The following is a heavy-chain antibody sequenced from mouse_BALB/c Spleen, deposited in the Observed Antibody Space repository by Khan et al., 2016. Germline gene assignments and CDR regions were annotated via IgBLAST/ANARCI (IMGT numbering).Heavy chain of an antibody. Sequence: QVRLQQSGAELMKPGASVKISCKATGYTFSSYWIEWVKQRPGHGLEWIGEILPGSGSNKYNERFKGKATFTADTSSNTAYMQLSSLTSEDSAVYYCAKLTLRRDALDYWGQGTSVTVSS. J-gene: IGHJ4*01. CDR1: GYTFSSYW. D-gene: IGHD2-12*01. CDR3: AKLTLRRDALDY. V-gene: IGHV1-9*01. CDR2: ILPGSGSN.